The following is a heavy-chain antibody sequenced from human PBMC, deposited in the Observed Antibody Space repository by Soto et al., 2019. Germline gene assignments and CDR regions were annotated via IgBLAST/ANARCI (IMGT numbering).Heavy chain of an antibody. Sequence: GGSLRLSCAASGFTFSSYAMHWVRQAPGKGLEWVAVISYDGSNKYYADSVKGRFTISRDNSKNTLYLQMNSLRAEDTAVYYCAVSGFVDMITFGGVIGPIDYWGQGTLVTVSS. V-gene: IGHV3-30-3*01. CDR1: GFTFSSYA. D-gene: IGHD3-16*02. J-gene: IGHJ4*02. CDR2: ISYDGSNK. CDR3: AVSGFVDMITFGGVIGPIDY.